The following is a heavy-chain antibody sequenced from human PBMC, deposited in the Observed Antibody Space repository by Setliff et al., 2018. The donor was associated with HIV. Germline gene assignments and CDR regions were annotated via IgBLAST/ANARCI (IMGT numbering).Heavy chain of an antibody. CDR2: ISISGDT. D-gene: IGHD4-4*01. Sequence: SETLSLTCTVSGGSVTSYYWSWIRQPAGKRLEWIGRISISGDTNYNSSLKSRATMSLDTSKNQFSLKLNSVTAADTAMYCCARDPTTGVDYWGQGTLVTVSS. J-gene: IGHJ4*02. V-gene: IGHV4-4*07. CDR3: ARDPTTGVDY. CDR1: GGSVTSYY.